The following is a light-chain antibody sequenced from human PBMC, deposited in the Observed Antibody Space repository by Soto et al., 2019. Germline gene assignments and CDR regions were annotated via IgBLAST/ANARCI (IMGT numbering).Light chain of an antibody. Sequence: QSALTQPRSVSASPGQSVAISCTGTSSDVGGYNYVSWYQQHPGKAPKPMIYDVSKRPSGVPDRFSGSKSGNTASLTISGLQAEDEADYYCCSYAGSPYVFGTGTKLTVL. CDR1: SSDVGGYNY. CDR2: DVS. J-gene: IGLJ1*01. V-gene: IGLV2-11*01. CDR3: CSYAGSPYV.